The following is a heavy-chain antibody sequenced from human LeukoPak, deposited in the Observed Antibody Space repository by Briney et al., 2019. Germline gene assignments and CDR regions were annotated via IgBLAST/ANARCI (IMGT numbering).Heavy chain of an antibody. Sequence: GGSLRLSCAASGFTFRGYWMSWVRQTPEKGLEWVANIKQDGSVKYYVDSVKGRFTSSRDNAKNSLYLQMNSLRAEDTAVYYCARGIYDSVGLYFDLWGQGTLVTVSS. CDR3: ARGIYDSVGLYFDL. J-gene: IGHJ4*02. D-gene: IGHD3-16*01. V-gene: IGHV3-7*05. CDR1: GFTFRGYW. CDR2: IKQDGSVK.